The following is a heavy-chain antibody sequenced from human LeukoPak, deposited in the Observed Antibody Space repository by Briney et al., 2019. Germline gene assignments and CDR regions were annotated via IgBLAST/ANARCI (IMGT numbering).Heavy chain of an antibody. CDR1: GFSLSTSGVG. J-gene: IGHJ3*02. CDR3: AHRREVTDFWSGYLKPTTWYAAFEI. D-gene: IGHD3-3*01. V-gene: IGHV2-5*01. CDR2: IYWNDDK. Sequence: ESGPTLVKPTQTLTLTCTFSGFSLSTSGVGVGWIRQPPGKALEWLALIYWNDDKRYSPSLKSRLTITKDTSKYQVVLTMTNMDPVDTATYYCAHRREVTDFWSGYLKPTTWYAAFEIWGQGTMVTVSS.